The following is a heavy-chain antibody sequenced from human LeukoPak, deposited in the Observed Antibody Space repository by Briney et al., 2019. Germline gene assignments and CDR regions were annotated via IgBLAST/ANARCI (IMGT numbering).Heavy chain of an antibody. Sequence: GGSLRLSCAASGFTFSSYAMSWVRQAPGKGLECVSVISGSGADTYYADSVKGRFTISRDNSKNTLYLQMNSLRAEDTAVYYCTKDKSHHYDTSHHWGQGTMVTVSS. CDR2: ISGSGADT. CDR3: TKDKSHHYDTSHH. V-gene: IGHV3-23*01. D-gene: IGHD3-22*01. CDR1: GFTFSSYA. J-gene: IGHJ3*01.